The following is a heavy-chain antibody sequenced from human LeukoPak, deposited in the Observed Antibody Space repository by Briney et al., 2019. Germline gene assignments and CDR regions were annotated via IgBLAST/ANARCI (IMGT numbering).Heavy chain of an antibody. D-gene: IGHD2-21*01. CDR1: GFTFSSYG. CDR3: AKLFGRDGRAFDI. CDR2: ISYDGSNK. Sequence: PGGSLRLSCAASGFTFSSYGMHWVRQAPGKGLEWVAVISYDGSNKYYADSVKGRFTISRDNSKNTLYLQMNSLRAEDTAVYYCAKLFGRDGRAFDIWGQGTMVTVSS. J-gene: IGHJ3*02. V-gene: IGHV3-30*18.